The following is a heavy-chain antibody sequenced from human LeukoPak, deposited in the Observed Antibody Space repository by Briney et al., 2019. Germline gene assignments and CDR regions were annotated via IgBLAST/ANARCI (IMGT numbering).Heavy chain of an antibody. CDR1: GFIFSSNW. D-gene: IGHD6-19*01. CDR2: INSDGSTI. V-gene: IGHV3-74*01. J-gene: IGHJ5*02. CDR3: ANMAVPA. Sequence: GGSLRLSCAASGFIFSSNWMNWVRHAPGKGLVWVSRINSDGSTITYADSVKGRFTISRDNAKNTLYLQMNSLGAEDTAVYYCANMAVPALGQGTLVTVSS.